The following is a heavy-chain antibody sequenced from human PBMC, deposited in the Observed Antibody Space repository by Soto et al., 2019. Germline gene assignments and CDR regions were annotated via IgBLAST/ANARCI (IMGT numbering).Heavy chain of an antibody. CDR2: ISAYNGNT. CDR1: GYTFTSYS. CDR3: AKDRGAYGMDV. J-gene: IGHJ6*02. Sequence: QVQLVQSGAEVKKPGASVKVSCKASGYTFTSYSISWVRQAPGQGLEWMGWISAYNGNTTYAQKLQGRVTMTTDTSTSAASMELRSLRTDDTAVDYGAKDRGAYGMDVWGQWTTVTVSS. V-gene: IGHV1-18*01.